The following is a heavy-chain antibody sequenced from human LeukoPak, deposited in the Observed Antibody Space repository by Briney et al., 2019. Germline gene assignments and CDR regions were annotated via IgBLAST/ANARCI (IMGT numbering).Heavy chain of an antibody. Sequence: SETLTLTCTVSGGSISISSYYWGWIRQPPGKGLEWIGSIHYSGSTNYNPSLKSRITISVDTSKNQFSLKLYSVTAADTAVYYCVRHLPCILGACTFDYWGQGTLVTVSS. CDR1: GGSISISSYY. CDR2: IHYSGST. D-gene: IGHD1-26*01. J-gene: IGHJ4*02. CDR3: VRHLPCILGACTFDY. V-gene: IGHV4-39*01.